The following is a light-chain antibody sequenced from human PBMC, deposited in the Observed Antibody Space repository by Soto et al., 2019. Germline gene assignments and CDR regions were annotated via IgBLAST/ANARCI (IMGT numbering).Light chain of an antibody. CDR1: QSICVW. V-gene: IGKV1-5*03. CDR2: KTS. Sequence: DIQMTQSPSTLYASVGDRVTITCRASQSICVWLAWYQQKPGTAPKLLIYKTSTLDSGVPLRFSGSGSGTEFTLTISSLQPDDFATYYCQQYINYFRTFGQGTKVDIK. J-gene: IGKJ1*01. CDR3: QQYINYFRT.